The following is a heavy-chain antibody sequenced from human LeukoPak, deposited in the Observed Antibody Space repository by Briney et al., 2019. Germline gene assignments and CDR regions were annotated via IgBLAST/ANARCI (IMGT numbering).Heavy chain of an antibody. CDR3: ARGPGYESTGYIHHFDP. Sequence: SETLSLTCAVYGGSFSGYYWSWIRQPPGKGLEWIGEINHSGSTNYNPSLKSRVTISLDTSKNQFSLNLRSVAAADTAVYYCARGPGYESTGYIHHFDPWGQGTLVTVSS. CDR2: INHSGST. CDR1: GGSFSGYY. D-gene: IGHD3-22*01. V-gene: IGHV4-34*01. J-gene: IGHJ5*02.